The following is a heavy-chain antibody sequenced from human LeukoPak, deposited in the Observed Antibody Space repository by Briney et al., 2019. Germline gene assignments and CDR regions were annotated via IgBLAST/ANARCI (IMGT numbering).Heavy chain of an antibody. CDR1: GFTLSSYS. V-gene: IGHV3-21*01. Sequence: GGSLRLSCAASGFTLSSYSMNWVRQAPGKGLEWVSFISSSSSYIYYADSVKGRFTISRDNAKNSLYLQMNSLRAEDTAVYYCTRDEDFYSSSSDYWGQGTLVTVSS. D-gene: IGHD6-6*01. CDR2: ISSSSSYI. J-gene: IGHJ4*02. CDR3: TRDEDFYSSSSDY.